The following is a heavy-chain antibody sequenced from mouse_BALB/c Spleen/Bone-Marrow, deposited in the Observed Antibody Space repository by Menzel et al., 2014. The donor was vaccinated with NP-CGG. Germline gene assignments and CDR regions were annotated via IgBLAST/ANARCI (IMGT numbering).Heavy chain of an antibody. Sequence: EVQVVESGGDLVKPGGSLKLSCAASEISFXTYGMSWVRQTPDKRLEWVATISSGDSYTYYPDSVKGRFTISRDNAKNTLYLQMSSLKSEDTAMYYCAFITTVAYWGQGTLVTVSA. V-gene: IGHV5-6*01. CDR3: AFITTVAY. J-gene: IGHJ3*01. CDR2: ISSGDSYT. D-gene: IGHD1-1*01. CDR1: EISFXTYG.